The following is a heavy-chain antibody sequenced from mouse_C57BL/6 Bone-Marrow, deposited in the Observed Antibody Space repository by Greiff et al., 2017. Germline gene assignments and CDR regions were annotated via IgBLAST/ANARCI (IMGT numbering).Heavy chain of an antibody. CDR3: TRPHYYSNYLYYLDY. CDR1: GYTFTDYE. J-gene: IGHJ2*01. CDR2: LDPETGGT. V-gene: IGHV1-15*01. Sequence: QVQLQQSGAELVRPGASVTLSCKASGYTFTDYELHWVKQTPVHGLEWIGALDPETGGTAYNQKFQGKAILTADTSSSTAYMELRSLTSEDAAVYYCTRPHYYSNYLYYLDYWGQGTTLTGSS. D-gene: IGHD2-5*01.